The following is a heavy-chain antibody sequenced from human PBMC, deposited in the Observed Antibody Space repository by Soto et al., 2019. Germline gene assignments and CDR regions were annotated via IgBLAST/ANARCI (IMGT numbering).Heavy chain of an antibody. J-gene: IGHJ4*02. D-gene: IGHD1-26*01. V-gene: IGHV1-8*01. CDR2: MNPNSGNT. CDR1: GYTFTSYD. Sequence: QVQLVQSGAEVKKPGASVKVSCKASGYTFTSYDINWVRQATGQGLEWMGWMNPNSGNTGYAQKYQGXXTXTXXTSISTAYMELNSLRSEDTAVYYCPREVGARRLDYWGQGTLVTAYS. CDR3: PREVGARRLDY.